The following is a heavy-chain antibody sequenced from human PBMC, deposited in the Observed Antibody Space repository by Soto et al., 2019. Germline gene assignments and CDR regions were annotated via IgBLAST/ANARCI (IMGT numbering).Heavy chain of an antibody. J-gene: IGHJ6*02. Sequence: GGSLRLSCAASGFPFGSYAMSWVSQAPGKGLEWVSAISGSGGSTYYADSVKGRFTISRDKTKNTLYLQMNSLRSEKTAVYYCAKGERAYYDFWSCYYYYYGMDVWGQGT. CDR3: AKGERAYYDFWSCYYYYYGMDV. D-gene: IGHD3-3*01. V-gene: IGHV3-23*01. CDR2: ISGSGGST. CDR1: GFPFGSYA.